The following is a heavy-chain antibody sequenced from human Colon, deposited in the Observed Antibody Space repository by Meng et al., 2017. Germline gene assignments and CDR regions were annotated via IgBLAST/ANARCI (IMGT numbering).Heavy chain of an antibody. CDR1: GFTFMKYW. CDR2: INTDGSTT. Sequence: EVRPGESGGGLVPPGGSLRLSCAASGFTFMKYWMHWVRQAPGKGPVWVSNINTDGSTTNYAASVRGRFTISRDNAKNTLYLQMNSLRAEDTAMYYCAKDLHFGSKDYWGQGTLVTVSS. J-gene: IGHJ4*02. V-gene: IGHV3-74*01. CDR3: AKDLHFGSKDY. D-gene: IGHD3-10*01.